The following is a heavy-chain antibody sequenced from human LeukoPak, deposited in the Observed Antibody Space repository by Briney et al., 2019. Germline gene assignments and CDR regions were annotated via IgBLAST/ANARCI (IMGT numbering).Heavy chain of an antibody. J-gene: IGHJ4*02. CDR3: ASGVATSVRAFDY. V-gene: IGHV1-8*01. D-gene: IGHD5-12*01. Sequence: ASVKVSCKASGYTFTSYDFNWVRQATGQRPEWMGWMSPNSGDTGYAQKFQDRVTMTRNTSISTAYMELSSLRSDDTAVYYCASGVATSVRAFDYWGQGTLVTVSS. CDR1: GYTFTSYD. CDR2: MSPNSGDT.